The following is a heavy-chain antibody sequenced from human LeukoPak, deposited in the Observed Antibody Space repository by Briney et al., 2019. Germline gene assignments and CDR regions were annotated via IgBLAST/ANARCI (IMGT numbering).Heavy chain of an antibody. CDR3: AKDSGDAFDI. J-gene: IGHJ3*02. Sequence: VAVISYDGSNNYYADSVKGRFTISRDNSKNTLYLQMNSLRAEDTAVYYCAKDSGDAFDIWGQGTMVTVSS. CDR2: ISYDGSNN. V-gene: IGHV3-30*18.